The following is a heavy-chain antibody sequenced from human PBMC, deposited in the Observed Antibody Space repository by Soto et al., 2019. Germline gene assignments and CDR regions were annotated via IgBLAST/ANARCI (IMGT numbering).Heavy chain of an antibody. J-gene: IGHJ4*02. V-gene: IGHV3-30*18. CDR2: ISYDGSNK. CDR3: AKDGIAAAHY. Sequence: QVQLVESGGGVVQPGRSLRLSCAASGFTFSSYGMHWVRQAPGKGLEWVAVISYDGSNKYYADSVKGRFTISRDNSKNTLYLQMNSLRAEDTAVYYCAKDGIAAAHYWGQGTLVTVSS. D-gene: IGHD6-13*01. CDR1: GFTFSSYG.